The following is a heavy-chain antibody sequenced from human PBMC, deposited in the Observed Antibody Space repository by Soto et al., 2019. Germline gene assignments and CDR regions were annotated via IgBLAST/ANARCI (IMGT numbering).Heavy chain of an antibody. CDR2: IKQDGSEK. Sequence: GGSLRLSCAASGFTFSSYWMSWVRQAPGKGLEWVANIKQDGSEKYYVDSVKGRFTISRDNAKNSLYLQMNSLRAEDTAVYYCARQYYYGSGSLDYWGQGTLVTVSS. V-gene: IGHV3-7*01. CDR1: GFTFSSYW. CDR3: ARQYYYGSGSLDY. D-gene: IGHD3-10*01. J-gene: IGHJ4*02.